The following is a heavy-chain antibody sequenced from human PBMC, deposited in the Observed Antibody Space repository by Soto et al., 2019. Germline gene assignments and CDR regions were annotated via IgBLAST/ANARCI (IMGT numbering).Heavy chain of an antibody. D-gene: IGHD5-12*01. CDR3: ARSGYSGYDSRNAAFDY. J-gene: IGHJ4*02. Sequence: GASVKVSCKASGYTFTGYYMHWVRQAPGQGLEWMGWINPNSGGTNYAQKFQGWVTMTRDTSISTAYMELSRLRSDDTAVYYCARSGYSGYDSRNAAFDYWGQGTLVTVSS. CDR2: INPNSGGT. CDR1: GYTFTGYY. V-gene: IGHV1-2*04.